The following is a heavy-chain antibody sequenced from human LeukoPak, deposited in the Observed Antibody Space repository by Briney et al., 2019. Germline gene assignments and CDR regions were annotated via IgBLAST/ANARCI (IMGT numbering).Heavy chain of an antibody. CDR3: ARDRQTYNFPDAFDI. J-gene: IGHJ3*02. CDR2: MSYEGNNI. D-gene: IGHD5-24*01. CDR1: GFMFSSYA. V-gene: IGHV3-30*04. Sequence: GGSLILSCEASGFMFSSYAMYWVRQAPGKGLEWVAIMSYEGNNIYYADSVKGRFTISRDNVRDTLFLQMNSLRTEDTAVYYCARDRQTYNFPDAFDIWGQGTLVTVSS.